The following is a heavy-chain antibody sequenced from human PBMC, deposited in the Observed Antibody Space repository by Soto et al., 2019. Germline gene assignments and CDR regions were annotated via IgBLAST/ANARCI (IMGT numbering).Heavy chain of an antibody. CDR2: IYYSGST. D-gene: IGHD3-22*01. CDR3: ARGQDYYDSSGSYRPFDY. V-gene: IGHV4-59*01. Sequence: SETLSLTCTVSGGSISSYYWSWIRQPPGKGLEWIGYIYYSGSTNYNPSLKSRVTISVDTSKNQFSLKLSSVTAADTAVYYCARGQDYYDSSGSYRPFDYWGQGTLVTVSS. CDR1: GGSISSYY. J-gene: IGHJ4*02.